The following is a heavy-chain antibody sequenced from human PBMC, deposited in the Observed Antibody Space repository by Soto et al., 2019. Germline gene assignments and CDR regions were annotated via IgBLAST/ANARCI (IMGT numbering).Heavy chain of an antibody. Sequence: QVQLVQSGAEVKKPGSSVKVSCKASGGTFSSYTISWVRQAPGQGLEWMGRIIPILGIANYAQKFQGRVTITADKSTSTAYMELSSLRSEDTAVYYCARRYCSGGSCPSNPHYYMDVWGKGTTVTVSS. V-gene: IGHV1-69*02. D-gene: IGHD2-15*01. CDR3: ARRYCSGGSCPSNPHYYMDV. CDR2: IIPILGIA. CDR1: GGTFSSYT. J-gene: IGHJ6*03.